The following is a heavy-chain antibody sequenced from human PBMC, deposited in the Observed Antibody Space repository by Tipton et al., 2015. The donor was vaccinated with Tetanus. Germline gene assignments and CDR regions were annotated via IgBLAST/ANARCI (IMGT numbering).Heavy chain of an antibody. Sequence: TLSLTCTVSGDSISSSYWSWIRQPPGKGLEYIGYILYGGGTHYNPSLRSRVTVSADPSQNQFSLKLSSVTAADTAVYYCARIHDFLSGHFDFWGQGTLVAVSS. D-gene: IGHD3-3*01. CDR3: ARIHDFLSGHFDF. V-gene: IGHV4-59*01. CDR1: GDSISSSY. J-gene: IGHJ4*02. CDR2: ILYGGGT.